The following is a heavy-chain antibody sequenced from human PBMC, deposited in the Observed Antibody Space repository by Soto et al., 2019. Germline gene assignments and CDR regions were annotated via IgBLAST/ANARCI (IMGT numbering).Heavy chain of an antibody. CDR1: GFTFSSYA. CDR2: ISGSGDST. D-gene: IGHD6-13*01. CDR3: TKGPQSGYSTSWFDY. V-gene: IGHV3-23*01. J-gene: IGHJ4*02. Sequence: GSLRLSCAASGFTFSSYALSWVRQAPGKGLEWVSTISGSGDSTHDADSVKGRFTISRDNSKNTLYLQVNSLRAEDTAVYHCTKGPQSGYSTSWFDYWGQGTLVTVSS.